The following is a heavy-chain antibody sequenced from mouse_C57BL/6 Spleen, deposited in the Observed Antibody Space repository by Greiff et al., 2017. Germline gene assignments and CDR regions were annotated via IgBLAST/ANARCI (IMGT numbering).Heavy chain of an antibody. D-gene: IGHD2-4*01. CDR2: INYDGSST. J-gene: IGHJ2*01. CDR1: GFTFSASS. CDR3: ARAHVYYDPYYFDY. V-gene: IGHV5-16*01. Sequence: LSCHASGFTFSASSLSWLRQVPEKFLEWVANINYDGSSTYYLHSLKSRFIISRDNAKNILYLQMSSLKSEDTATYYCARAHVYYDPYYFDYWGQGTTLTGSS.